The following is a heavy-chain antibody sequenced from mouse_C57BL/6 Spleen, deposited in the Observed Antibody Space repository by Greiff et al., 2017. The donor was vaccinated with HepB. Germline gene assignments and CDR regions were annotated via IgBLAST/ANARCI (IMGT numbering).Heavy chain of an antibody. D-gene: IGHD1-1*02. V-gene: IGHV1-50*01. CDR3: AREGKLYGPSMDY. J-gene: IGHJ4*01. CDR1: GYTFTSYW. Sequence: VQLQQSGAELVKPGASVKLSCKASGYTFTSYWMQWVKQRPGQGLEWIGEIDPSDSYTNYNQKFKGKATLTVDTSSSTAYMQLSSLTSEDSAVYYCAREGKLYGPSMDYWGQVTSVTVSS. CDR2: IDPSDSYT.